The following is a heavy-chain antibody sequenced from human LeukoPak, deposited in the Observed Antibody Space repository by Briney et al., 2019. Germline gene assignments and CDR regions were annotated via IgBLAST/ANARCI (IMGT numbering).Heavy chain of an antibody. CDR1: GFTFSRYW. D-gene: IGHD4-23*01. V-gene: IGHV3-7*04. CDR3: ARAVDDDPIDY. J-gene: IGHJ4*02. Sequence: GGSLRLSCAASGFTFSRYWMNWVRQAPGKGLEWVANINEDGSEKHFVDSVKDRFTISRDNAKNSLYLQMNSLRVEDTAVYYCARAVDDDPIDYWGQGTLVTVSS. CDR2: INEDGSEK.